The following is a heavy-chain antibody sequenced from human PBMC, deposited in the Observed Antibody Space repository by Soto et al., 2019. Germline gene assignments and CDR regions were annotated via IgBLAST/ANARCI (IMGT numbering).Heavy chain of an antibody. CDR1: GFTFSSYA. D-gene: IGHD6-13*01. CDR3: AKRRDVSSRHSFDY. J-gene: IGHJ4*02. CDR2: ISGSGGTT. V-gene: IGHV3-23*01. Sequence: EVQLLEFGGGLVQPGGSLRLSCAASGFTFSSYAMSWVRQAPGKGLEWVSSISGSGGTTYYADSVKGRFTISRDNSKNTLYLQMNSLTAEDTAVYYCAKRRDVSSRHSFDYWGQGTPVTVSS.